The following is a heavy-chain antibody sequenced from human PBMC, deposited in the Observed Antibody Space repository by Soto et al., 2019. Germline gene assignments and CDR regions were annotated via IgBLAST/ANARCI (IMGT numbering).Heavy chain of an antibody. Sequence: GESLKISCKGSGYSFTSYWLGWARQMPGKGLEWMGIIYPGDSDTRYSPSFQGQVTISADKSISTAYLQWSSLKASDTAMYYCARLGLTTLGASRYYSGMDVWGQGTTVTVSS. CDR1: GYSFTSYW. D-gene: IGHD4-4*01. V-gene: IGHV5-51*01. CDR2: IYPGDSDT. CDR3: ARLGLTTLGASRYYSGMDV. J-gene: IGHJ6*02.